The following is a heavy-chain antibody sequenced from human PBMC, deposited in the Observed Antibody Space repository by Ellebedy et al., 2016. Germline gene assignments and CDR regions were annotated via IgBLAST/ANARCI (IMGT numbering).Heavy chain of an antibody. Sequence: GGSLRLSCAASGFTFSSYAMHWVRPAPGKGLEWVAVISYDGSNKYYADSVKGRFTISSDNSKNTLYLQMNSLRAEDTAVYYCARGRFGPSWQWLPPLDYWGQGTLVTVSS. CDR3: ARGRFGPSWQWLPPLDY. CDR2: ISYDGSNK. D-gene: IGHD6-19*01. J-gene: IGHJ4*02. CDR1: GFTFSSYA. V-gene: IGHV3-30-3*01.